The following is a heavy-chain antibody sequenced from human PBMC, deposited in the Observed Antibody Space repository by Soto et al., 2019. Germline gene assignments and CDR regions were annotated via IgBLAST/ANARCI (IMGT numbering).Heavy chain of an antibody. V-gene: IGHV1-18*01. CDR3: VMVDNYVTPTPQDV. CDR1: GYIFVNYG. D-gene: IGHD3-16*01. J-gene: IGHJ6*02. Sequence: QVQLVQSGDEVKKPGASVKVSCKASGYIFVNYGIDWVRQAPGQGRAWMGWISPYTGNTHSATKVQGRLTMTTDTSTSTAYMDLGSLTSDDTAVYYCVMVDNYVTPTPQDVWGQGTTVTVSS. CDR2: ISPYTGNT.